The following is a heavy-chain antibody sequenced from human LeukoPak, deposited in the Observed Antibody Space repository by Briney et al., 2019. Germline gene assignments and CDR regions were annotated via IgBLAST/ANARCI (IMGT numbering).Heavy chain of an antibody. CDR2: IIPILGIA. J-gene: IGHJ6*02. D-gene: IGHD2-15*01. V-gene: IGHV1-69*02. Sequence: GAAVKGSCKASGYTFTSYYIHWVRQAPGQGLEWMGRIIPILGIANYAQKFQGRVTITADKSTSTAYMELSSLRSEDTAVYYCARVDIVVVVAATHLHSMDVWGQGTTVIVPS. CDR1: GYTFTSYY. CDR3: ARVDIVVVVAATHLHSMDV.